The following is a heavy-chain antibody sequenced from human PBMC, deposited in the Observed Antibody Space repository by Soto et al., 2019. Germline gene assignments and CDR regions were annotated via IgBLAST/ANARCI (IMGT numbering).Heavy chain of an antibody. D-gene: IGHD6-6*01. J-gene: IGHJ6*02. Sequence: SVKVSCKASGDTFSSYAISWVRQAPGKGLEWMGKIIPTFGRTNYAQKFQGRLTISADDSTSTAYMELRSLVSEGTAVYYCARDPLSSFAMDVWGQGTTVTVSS. V-gene: IGHV1-69*13. CDR3: ARDPLSSFAMDV. CDR2: IIPTFGRT. CDR1: GDTFSSYA.